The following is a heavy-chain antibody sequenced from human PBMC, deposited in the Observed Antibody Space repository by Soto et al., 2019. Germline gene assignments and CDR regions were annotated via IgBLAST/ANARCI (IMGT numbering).Heavy chain of an antibody. CDR2: IYYSGST. CDR3: ARGYCSGGSCYPFQAFDI. D-gene: IGHD2-15*01. V-gene: IGHV4-59*08. CDR1: GGSISSYY. Sequence: SETLSLTCTVSGGSISSYYLSWIRQPPGKGLEWIGYIYYSGSTNYNPSLKSRVTISVDTSKNQFSLKLSSVTAADTAVYYCARGYCSGGSCYPFQAFDIWGQGTMVT. J-gene: IGHJ3*02.